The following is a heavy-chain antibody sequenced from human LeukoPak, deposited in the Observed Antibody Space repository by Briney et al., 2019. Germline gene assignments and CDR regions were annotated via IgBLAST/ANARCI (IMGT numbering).Heavy chain of an antibody. CDR3: ARDRYCSSTSCYSGQFDY. V-gene: IGHV1-18*01. J-gene: IGHJ4*02. CDR2: ISAYNGNT. Sequence: ASVKVSCKASGYTFSTHGISWVRQAPGQGLEWMGWISAYNGNTNYAQKLQGRVTMTTDTSTSTAYMELRSLRSDDTAVYYCARDRYCSSTSCYSGQFDYWGQGTLVTVSS. CDR1: GYTFSTHG. D-gene: IGHD2-2*01.